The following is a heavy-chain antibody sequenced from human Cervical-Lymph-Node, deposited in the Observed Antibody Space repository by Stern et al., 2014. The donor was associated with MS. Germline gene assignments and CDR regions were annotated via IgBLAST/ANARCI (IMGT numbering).Heavy chain of an antibody. V-gene: IGHV4-59*01. CDR3: ARVGGQWLSLIDP. J-gene: IGHJ5*02. CDR1: GGSISSYY. Sequence: QVQLQESGPGLVKPSETLSLTCTVSGGSISSYYWSWIRQPPGTGLEWIGYIYYSGSTNYNPSLKSRVTISVDTSKNQFSLKLSSVTAADTAVYYCARVGGQWLSLIDPWGQGTLVTVSS. CDR2: IYYSGST. D-gene: IGHD6-19*01.